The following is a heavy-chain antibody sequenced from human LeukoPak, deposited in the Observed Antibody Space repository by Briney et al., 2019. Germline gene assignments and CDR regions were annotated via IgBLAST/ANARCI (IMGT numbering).Heavy chain of an antibody. J-gene: IGHJ4*02. CDR3: ARWAGVTDY. CDR1: GFTFENYW. V-gene: IGHV3-7*01. CDR2: IKQDGSVE. D-gene: IGHD5-18*01. Sequence: GGSLRLSCAASGFTFENYWMSWVRQAPGKGPGWVANIKQDGSVEHYLDSVKGRFNISRDNAKNSLILQMNSLRVEDTAVYYCARWAGVTDYWGQGTLVTVSS.